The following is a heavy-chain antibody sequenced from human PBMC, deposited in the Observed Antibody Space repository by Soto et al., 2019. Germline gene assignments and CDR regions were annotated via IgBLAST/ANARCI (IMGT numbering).Heavy chain of an antibody. J-gene: IGHJ6*02. CDR2: IYPGDSDT. V-gene: IGHV5-51*01. D-gene: IGHD1-20*01. CDR3: ATGTVTGYYYYGMDV. Sequence: LGESLKISCKGSGYSFTSYGIGWVRQMPGKGLEWMGIIYPGDSDTRYSPSFQGQVTISADKSISTAYLQWSSLKASDTAMYYCATGTVTGYYYYGMDVWGQGTTVTSP. CDR1: GYSFTSYG.